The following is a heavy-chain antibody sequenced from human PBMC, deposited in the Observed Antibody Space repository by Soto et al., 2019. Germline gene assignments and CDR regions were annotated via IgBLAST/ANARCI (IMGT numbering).Heavy chain of an antibody. CDR3: ARQDYSDYYYYGMDV. CDR2: IYPGDSDT. D-gene: IGHD4-4*01. V-gene: IGHV5-51*01. Sequence: GASLKISCKGSGYSSTSYWIGWVRQMPGKGLEWMGIIYPGDSDTRYSPSFQGQVTISADKSISTAYLQWSSLKASDTAMYYCARQDYSDYYYYGMDVWGQGTTVTVSS. CDR1: GYSSTSYW. J-gene: IGHJ6*02.